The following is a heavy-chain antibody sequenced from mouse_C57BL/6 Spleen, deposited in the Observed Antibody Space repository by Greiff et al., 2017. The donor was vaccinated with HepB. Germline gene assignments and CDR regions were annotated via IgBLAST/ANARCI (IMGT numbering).Heavy chain of an antibody. CDR1: GFTFSDYG. CDR2: ISSGSSTI. D-gene: IGHD2-4*01. V-gene: IGHV5-17*01. J-gene: IGHJ4*01. Sequence: EVKLMESGGGLVKPGGSLKLSCAASGFTFSDYGMHWVRQAPEKGLEWVAYISSGSSTIYYADTVKGRFTISRDNAKNTLFLQMTSLRSEYTAMYYCARPGRDYYDSLMDYWGQGTSVTVSS. CDR3: ARPGRDYYDSLMDY.